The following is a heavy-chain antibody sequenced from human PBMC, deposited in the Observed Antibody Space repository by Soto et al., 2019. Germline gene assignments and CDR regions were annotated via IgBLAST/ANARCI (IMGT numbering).Heavy chain of an antibody. CDR3: ARHHGPTTSENWFDT. J-gene: IGHJ5*02. D-gene: IGHD5-12*01. Sequence: QVHLVQSGVEVKTPGASVKVSCQASGYTFFTYDISWVRQAPGQGLEWRGWISTYSGDTKYAQKFQGRVTMTTDTSTTTAYLERRSLRSDATAVYYCARHHGPTTSENWFDTWGQGTLVTVSS. CDR1: GYTFFTYD. CDR2: ISTYSGDT. V-gene: IGHV1-18*01.